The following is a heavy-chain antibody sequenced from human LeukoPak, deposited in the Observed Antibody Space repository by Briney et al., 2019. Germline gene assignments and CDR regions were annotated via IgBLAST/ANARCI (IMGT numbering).Heavy chain of an antibody. V-gene: IGHV1-8*01. Sequence: ASVKVSCKASGYTFTSYDINWVRQATGQGLGWMGWMNPNSGNTGYAQKFQGRVTMTRNTSISTAYMELSSLRSEDTAVYYCARGLTHYYYDSSGDDYWGQGTLVTVSS. J-gene: IGHJ4*02. CDR2: MNPNSGNT. CDR1: GYTFTSYD. CDR3: ARGLTHYYYDSSGDDY. D-gene: IGHD3-22*01.